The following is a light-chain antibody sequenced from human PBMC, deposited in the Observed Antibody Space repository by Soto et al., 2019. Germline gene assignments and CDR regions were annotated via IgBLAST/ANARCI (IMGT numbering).Light chain of an antibody. V-gene: IGKV3-20*01. CDR3: QLYGSSPPRYT. CDR1: QSVSSNY. CDR2: AAS. Sequence: EIVLTQSPGTLYLSPGERATLSCRASQSVSSNYLAWYQQKRGQAPRLLIYAASARATAIPDRFSGSGSGRDFTLTISSLEPEDFSVYFCQLYGSSPPRYTFGQGTKLEIK. J-gene: IGKJ2*01.